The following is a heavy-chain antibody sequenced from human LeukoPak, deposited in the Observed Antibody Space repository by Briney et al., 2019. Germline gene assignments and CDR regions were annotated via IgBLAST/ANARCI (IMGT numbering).Heavy chain of an antibody. J-gene: IGHJ4*02. CDR2: INQDGSDK. D-gene: IGHD6-13*01. CDR1: RFIFSNHW. Sequence: GGSLRLSCAASRFIFSNHWMTWVRQAPGKGLEWVAMINQDGSDKYYADSVKGRFTISRDNAKNSLDLQMNSLRAEDTAVYYCARDFPGIAAAGGIEYWGQGTLVTVSS. CDR3: ARDFPGIAAAGGIEY. V-gene: IGHV3-7*01.